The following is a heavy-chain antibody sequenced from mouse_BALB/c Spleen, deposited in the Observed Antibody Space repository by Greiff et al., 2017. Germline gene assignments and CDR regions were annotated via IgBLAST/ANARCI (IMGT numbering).Heavy chain of an antibody. V-gene: IGHV5-12-2*01. D-gene: IGHD2-4*01. CDR1: GFTFSSYT. Sequence: EVHLVESGGGLVQPGGSLKLSCAASGFTFSSYTMSWVRQTPEKRLEWVAYISNGGGSTYYPDTVKGRFTISRDNAKNTLYLQMSSLKSEDTAMYYCARSIYYDDYAMDYWGQGTSVTVSS. CDR2: ISNGGGST. CDR3: ARSIYYDDYAMDY. J-gene: IGHJ4*01.